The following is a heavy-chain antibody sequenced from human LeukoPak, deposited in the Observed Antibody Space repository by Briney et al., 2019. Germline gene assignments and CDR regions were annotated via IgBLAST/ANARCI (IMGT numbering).Heavy chain of an antibody. J-gene: IGHJ4*02. V-gene: IGHV3-30*02. CDR3: AKDDLYY. CDR2: IRYDGSNK. Sequence: GGSLRLPCAASGFTFSSYGMHWVRQAPGKGLEWVAFIRYDGSNKYFADSVKGRFTISRDNSKNPLYLQMNSLRAEDTAVYYCAKDDLYYWGQGTLVTVSS. CDR1: GFTFSSYG. D-gene: IGHD2-8*01.